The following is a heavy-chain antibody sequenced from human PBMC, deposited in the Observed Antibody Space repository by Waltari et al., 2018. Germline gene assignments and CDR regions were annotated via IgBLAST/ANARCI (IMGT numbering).Heavy chain of an antibody. V-gene: IGHV1-2*02. J-gene: IGHJ4*02. CDR1: GYTFTGYY. D-gene: IGHD3-3*01. CDR3: ATDPSGRRDFWSGYLDYLDY. Sequence: QVQLVQSGAEVKKPGASVKVSCKASGYTFTGYYMHWVRQAPGQGLEWMGWINPNSGGTNYAQKFQGRVTMTRDTSISTAYMELSRLRADDTAVYYCATDPSGRRDFWSGYLDYLDYWGQGTLVTVSS. CDR2: INPNSGGT.